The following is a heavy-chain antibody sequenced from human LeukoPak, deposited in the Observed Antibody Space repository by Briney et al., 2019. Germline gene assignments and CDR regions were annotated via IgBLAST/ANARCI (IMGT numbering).Heavy chain of an antibody. Sequence: SQTLSLTCVISGDSVSSNSAAWNWIRQSPSRGLEWLGRTYYRSKWFYDYAVSVKSRIIIDPDTSENHFSLRLNSVTPEDTAVYYCTREVAYCDADCYSAEFDYWGQGILVTVSS. V-gene: IGHV6-1*01. CDR1: GDSVSSNSAA. CDR2: TYYRSKWFY. J-gene: IGHJ4*02. D-gene: IGHD2-21*02. CDR3: TREVAYCDADCYSAEFDY.